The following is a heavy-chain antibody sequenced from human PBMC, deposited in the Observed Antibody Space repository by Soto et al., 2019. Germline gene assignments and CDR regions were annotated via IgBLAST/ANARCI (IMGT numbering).Heavy chain of an antibody. CDR3: ARGINVDTVMVRGFDY. V-gene: IGHV6-1*01. CDR1: GDSVSRNSAA. J-gene: IGHJ4*02. CDR2: TYYRSKWYN. Sequence: QVQLQQSGPGLVKPSQTLSLTCAISGDSVSRNSAAWNWIRQSPSRGLEWLGRTYYRSKWYNDYAVSVKSRITINPDTSNNQFSLQLNSVTPEDTAVYYCARGINVDTVMVRGFDYWGQGTLVAVSS. D-gene: IGHD5-18*01.